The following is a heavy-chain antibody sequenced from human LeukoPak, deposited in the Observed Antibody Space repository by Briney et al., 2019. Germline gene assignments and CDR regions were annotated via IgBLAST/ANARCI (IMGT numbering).Heavy chain of an antibody. J-gene: IGHJ4*02. V-gene: IGHV3-30*03. CDR2: ISYDGSNK. D-gene: IGHD3-9*01. Sequence: GRSLRLSCAASGFTFSSYGTHWVRQAPGKGLEWVAVISYDGSNKYYADSVKGRFTISRDNSKNTLYLQMNSLRSEDTAVFYCARGGGYYDILTGYSMGYYFDYWGQGTLVTVSS. CDR3: ARGGGYYDILTGYSMGYYFDY. CDR1: GFTFSSYG.